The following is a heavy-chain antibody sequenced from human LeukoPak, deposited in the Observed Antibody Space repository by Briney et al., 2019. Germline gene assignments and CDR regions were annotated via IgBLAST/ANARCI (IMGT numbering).Heavy chain of an antibody. CDR2: ISDNGGST. J-gene: IGHJ4*02. V-gene: IGHV3-23*01. D-gene: IGHD4-17*01. Sequence: GGSLRLSCAASGFTFSSYAMSWVRQAPGKGLEWVSSISDNGGSTFYADSVKGRFTISRDNSKNTLYLQMNSLWAEDTAVYYCAKGGDYGDYDATPFDYWGQGTLVTVSS. CDR1: GFTFSSYA. CDR3: AKGGDYGDYDATPFDY.